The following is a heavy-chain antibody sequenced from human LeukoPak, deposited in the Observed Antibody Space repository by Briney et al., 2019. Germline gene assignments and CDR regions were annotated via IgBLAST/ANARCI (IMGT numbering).Heavy chain of an antibody. CDR1: GGSFSGYY. CDR2: INHSGST. V-gene: IGHV4-34*01. CDR3: ARRHYYYGMGV. Sequence: PSETLSLTCAVYGGSFSGYYWSWIRQPPGKGLEWIGEINHSGSTNYNPSLKSRVTISVDTSKNQFSLKLSSVTAADTAVYYCARRHYYYGMGVWGQGTTVTVSS. J-gene: IGHJ6*02.